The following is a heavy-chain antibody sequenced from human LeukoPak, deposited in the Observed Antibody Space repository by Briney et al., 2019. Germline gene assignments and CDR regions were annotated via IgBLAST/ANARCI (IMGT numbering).Heavy chain of an antibody. D-gene: IGHD4-17*01. V-gene: IGHV3-23*01. J-gene: IGHJ4*02. Sequence: GGSLRLSCAASGFTFSSYAMSWVRQAPGKGLEWVSAISGSGGSTYYADSVKGRFTISRDNSKNTLYLQMNSLRAEDMAVYYCAKVRTAPSYYFDYWGQGTLVTVSS. CDR2: ISGSGGST. CDR3: AKVRTAPSYYFDY. CDR1: GFTFSSYA.